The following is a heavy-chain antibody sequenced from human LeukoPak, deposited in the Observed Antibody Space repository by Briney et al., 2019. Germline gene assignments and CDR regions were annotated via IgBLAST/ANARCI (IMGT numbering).Heavy chain of an antibody. V-gene: IGHV5-51*07. CDR3: ARRAVAGTETNFDY. Sequence: GESLQISCKGSGYCFTSYWIGWVHRMPGKGLVWMGIIYPGDSDTRYSPSFQGQVTISADKSISTAYLQWSSLKASDTAMYYCARRAVAGTETNFDYWGQGTLVTVSS. J-gene: IGHJ4*02. D-gene: IGHD6-19*01. CDR2: IYPGDSDT. CDR1: GYCFTSYW.